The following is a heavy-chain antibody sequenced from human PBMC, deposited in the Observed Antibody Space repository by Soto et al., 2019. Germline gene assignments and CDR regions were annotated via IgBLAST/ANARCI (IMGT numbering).Heavy chain of an antibody. CDR3: ARGSNQDY. D-gene: IGHD2-8*01. V-gene: IGHV3-7*03. CDR2: INNDGSEK. Sequence: EVQLVESGGDLVQPGGSLRLSCVASGFTFSPYWMSWVRQAPGRGLQLVATINNDGSEKYYADSVKGRFTISRDNARDSLYLQLTSLRAEDTAIYYCARGSNQDYWGQGTLVAVSS. J-gene: IGHJ4*02. CDR1: GFTFSPYW.